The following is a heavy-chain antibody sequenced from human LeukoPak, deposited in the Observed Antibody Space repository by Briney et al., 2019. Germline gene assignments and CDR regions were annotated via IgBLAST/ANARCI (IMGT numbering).Heavy chain of an antibody. Sequence: PGRSLRLSCTASGFTFGDDGWSWFRQAPGKGLEWICFIRKKGYGETTDYAASVRGRFTISRDDAKSIAYLQTNSLKTEDTALYYCSRGLHDYGDSNYYFDQWGRGTLVTVSS. CDR1: GFTFGDDG. V-gene: IGHV3-49*03. D-gene: IGHD4-17*01. J-gene: IGHJ4*02. CDR3: SRGLHDYGDSNYYFDQ. CDR2: IRKKGYGETT.